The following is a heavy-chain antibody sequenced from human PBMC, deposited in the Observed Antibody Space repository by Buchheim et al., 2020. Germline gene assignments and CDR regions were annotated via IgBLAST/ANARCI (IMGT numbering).Heavy chain of an antibody. CDR3: ARGTDSGSSSVPDY. J-gene: IGHJ4*02. CDR1: GFTFNNYG. D-gene: IGHD6-6*01. CDR2: INYDGSNE. V-gene: IGHV3-30*03. Sequence: QVQLVESGGGVVQPGRSLRLSCAASGFTFNNYGMHWVRQAPGKGLEWVTGINYDGSNEFYADSVKGRFTISRDNSKITLYLQMNSLRAEDTAVYYCARGTDSGSSSVPDYWGQGTL.